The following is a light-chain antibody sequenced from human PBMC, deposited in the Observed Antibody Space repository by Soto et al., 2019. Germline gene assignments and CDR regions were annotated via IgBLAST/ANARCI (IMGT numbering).Light chain of an antibody. Sequence: ENVLTQSPGTLSLSPGERATLSCRASQSVTSSYLAWYQQKPGQAPRLLIYSASSRATGVPDRFSGSGSATDFTLTISRVEPEDFAVYYCHQRQSWPRTFGQGTKVDIK. CDR2: SAS. V-gene: IGKV3-20*01. CDR3: HQRQSWPRT. J-gene: IGKJ1*01. CDR1: QSVTSSY.